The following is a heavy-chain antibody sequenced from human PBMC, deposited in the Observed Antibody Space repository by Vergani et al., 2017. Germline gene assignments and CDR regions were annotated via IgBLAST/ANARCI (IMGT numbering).Heavy chain of an antibody. CDR3: ARVASSNSEVTPTALDV. Sequence: QVQLVQSGAELKKPGASVSVSCKGSSHTFQTYGISWVRQAPGKGLEWMAWIRPYTGHTIYAQKFQDRVTMTADTSTNTAYMELRSLRSDDTAVYFCARVASSNSEVTPTALDVGVQGTMVTVSS. D-gene: IGHD1-1*01. CDR2: IRPYTGHT. CDR1: SHTFQTYG. J-gene: IGHJ3*01. V-gene: IGHV1-18*01.